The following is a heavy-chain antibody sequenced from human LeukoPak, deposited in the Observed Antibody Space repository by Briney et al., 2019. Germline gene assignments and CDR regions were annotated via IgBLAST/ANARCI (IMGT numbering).Heavy chain of an antibody. J-gene: IGHJ3*02. V-gene: IGHV3-9*01. CDR2: ISWNSGST. CDR3: AKDINYLYDAFDI. CDR1: GFTFDDYA. D-gene: IGHD2/OR15-2a*01. Sequence: GRSLRLSCAASGFTFDDYAMHWVRQAPGKGLEWVSGISWNSGSTGYADSVKGRFTISRDNAKNSLYLQMNSLRAEDTALYYCAKDINYLYDAFDIWGQGTMVTVSS.